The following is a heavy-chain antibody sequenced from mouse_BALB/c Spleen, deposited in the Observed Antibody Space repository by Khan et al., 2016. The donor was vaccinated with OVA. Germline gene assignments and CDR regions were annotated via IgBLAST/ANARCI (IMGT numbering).Heavy chain of an antibody. CDR3: ARIAKILATYFDY. V-gene: IGHV1S81*02. D-gene: IGHD1-1*01. CDR1: GYTFTSYW. J-gene: IGHJ2*01. Sequence: QVRLQQSGAELVKAGASVKMSCTASGYTFTSYWMHWVKQRPGQGLEWFAETNPTNGRTYYNEKFKSKATLTVDKSSSTAYMLLSGPTFEDSAVYYCARIAKILATYFDYWGQGTTLTVSS. CDR2: TNPTNGRT.